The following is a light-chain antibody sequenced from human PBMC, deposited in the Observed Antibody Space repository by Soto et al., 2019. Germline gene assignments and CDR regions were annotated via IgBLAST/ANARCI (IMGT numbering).Light chain of an antibody. Sequence: EIVMTQSPVTLSASPGERATLSCRVSQRISNNLAWHQQKPGQAPRLLIYGASTKATGIPARFSGSGSGTEFTLTLSSLQSEDFAVYYCQQYNNWPHTFGQGTKLEI. V-gene: IGKV3-15*01. CDR1: QRISNN. CDR2: GAS. J-gene: IGKJ2*01. CDR3: QQYNNWPHT.